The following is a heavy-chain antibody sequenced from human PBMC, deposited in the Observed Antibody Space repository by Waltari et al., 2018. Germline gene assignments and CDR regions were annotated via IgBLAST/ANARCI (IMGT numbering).Heavy chain of an antibody. CDR3: ARARGPKGIAAPHWYFDL. CDR2: IYYSGST. Sequence: QVQLQESGPGLVKPSETLSLTCTVSGGSISSHYWSWIRQPPGKGLEWIGYIYYSGSTNYNPSLKSRVTISVDTSKNQVSLKLSSVTAADTAVYYCARARGPKGIAAPHWYFDLWGRGTLVTVSS. CDR1: GGSISSHY. D-gene: IGHD6-6*01. J-gene: IGHJ2*01. V-gene: IGHV4-59*11.